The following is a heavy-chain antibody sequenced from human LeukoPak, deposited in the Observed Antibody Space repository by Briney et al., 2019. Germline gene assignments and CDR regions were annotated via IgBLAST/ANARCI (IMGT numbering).Heavy chain of an antibody. V-gene: IGHV3-33*01. CDR2: IWFDGSNK. D-gene: IGHD6-13*01. CDR3: ARWGIATAGGIDY. CDR1: GFSFSRYG. Sequence: GTSLRLSCAASGFSFSRYGMHWVRQAPGKGLEWVALIWFDGSNKYHADSVKGRFTISRDNSKNTLDLQMSSLRVEDTAVYYCARWGIATAGGIDYWGQGTLVTVSS. J-gene: IGHJ4*02.